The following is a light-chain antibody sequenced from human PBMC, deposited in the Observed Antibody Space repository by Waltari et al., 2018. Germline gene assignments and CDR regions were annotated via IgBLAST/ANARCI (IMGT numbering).Light chain of an antibody. CDR3: ATWDDSLSGRV. J-gene: IGLJ3*02. CDR2: ANY. CDR1: TSNIGTNT. Sequence: QSVLTQPPSTSGTPGQRVTISCSGSTSNIGTNTVTWYQLLPGTAPKTVIFANYHRPSGVPDRFSASKSVTSASLVISGLQSEDEADYFCATWDDSLSGRVFGGGTKVTVL. V-gene: IGLV1-44*01.